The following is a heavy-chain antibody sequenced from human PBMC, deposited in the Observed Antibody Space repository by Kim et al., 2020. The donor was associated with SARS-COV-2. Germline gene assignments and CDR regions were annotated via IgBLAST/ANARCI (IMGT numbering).Heavy chain of an antibody. CDR2: INHSGRT. D-gene: IGHD3-10*01. Sequence: SETLTLTCAVSGGCFSGYYWSWIRQPPGKGLEWIGEINHSGRTNYNPSLKSRVTISVDTSKNQLSLLLTSVTAADAALYFCSRRLSNTSGWGSHYCDLWGQGILVTVSS. V-gene: IGHV4-34*01. J-gene: IGHJ1*01. CDR1: GGCFSGYY. CDR3: SRRLSNTSGWGSHYCDL.